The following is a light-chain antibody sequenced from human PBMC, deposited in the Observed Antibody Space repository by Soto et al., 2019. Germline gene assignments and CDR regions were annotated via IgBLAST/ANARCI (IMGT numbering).Light chain of an antibody. Sequence: QSALTQPPSASGSPGQSVTISCIGTSSDVGGYNYVSWYQQHPGKAPKLMIYEVSKWPSGVPDRFSGSKSGNTASLTVSGLQAEDEADYYCGTWDNSLSAVFGGGTKVTVL. J-gene: IGLJ2*01. CDR1: SSDVGGYNY. CDR3: GTWDNSLSAV. V-gene: IGLV2-8*01. CDR2: EVS.